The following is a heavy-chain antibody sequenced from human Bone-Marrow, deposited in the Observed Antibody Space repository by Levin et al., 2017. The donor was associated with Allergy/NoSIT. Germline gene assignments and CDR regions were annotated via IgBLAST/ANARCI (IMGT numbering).Heavy chain of an antibody. CDR2: IYSGGDT. V-gene: IGHV3-66*01. Sequence: QPGGSLRLSCAASGLTVSNNYMRWVRQAPGKGLEWVSHIYSGGDTDYADSVKGRFTVSRDNSKNTHYLQMNSLRAEDTAVYYCARGRDDWGQGTLVTVSS. D-gene: IGHD5-24*01. J-gene: IGHJ4*02. CDR3: ARGRDD. CDR1: GLTVSNNY.